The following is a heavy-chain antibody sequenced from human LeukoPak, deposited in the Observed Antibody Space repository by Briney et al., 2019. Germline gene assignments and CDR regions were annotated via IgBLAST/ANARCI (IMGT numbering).Heavy chain of an antibody. D-gene: IGHD2/OR15-2a*01. V-gene: IGHV3-48*01. CDR3: VSFYETY. J-gene: IGHJ4*02. Sequence: GGSLRLSCAASGFTFSAYSMNWVRQAPGKGLEWISFIRHDSSDIYDADSVKGRFTISRDNGKNSVYLQMNSLRAEDTAVYYCVSFYETYWGRGTLVTVSS. CDR2: IRHDSSDI. CDR1: GFTFSAYS.